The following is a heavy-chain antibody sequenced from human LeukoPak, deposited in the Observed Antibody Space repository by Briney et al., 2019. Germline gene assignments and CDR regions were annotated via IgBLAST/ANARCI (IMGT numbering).Heavy chain of an antibody. J-gene: IGHJ4*02. Sequence: SETLSLTCTVSGVSISSYYWSWIRRPAGKGLEWIGRIYTSGSTNHNPSLKSRVTMSVDKSKNQLSLKLSSVTAADTAVYYCARGAYHYGSGSYYFDYWGQGSLVTVSS. V-gene: IGHV4-4*07. D-gene: IGHD3-10*01. CDR3: ARGAYHYGSGSYYFDY. CDR2: IYTSGST. CDR1: GVSISSYY.